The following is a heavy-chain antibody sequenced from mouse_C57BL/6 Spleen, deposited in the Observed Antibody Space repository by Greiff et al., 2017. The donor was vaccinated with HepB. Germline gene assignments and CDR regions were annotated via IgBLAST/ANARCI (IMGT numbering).Heavy chain of an antibody. D-gene: IGHD1-1*01. CDR1: GFTFSSYA. Sequence: EVQLVESGGGLVKPGGSLKLSCAASGFTFSSYAMSWVRQTPEKRLEWVATISDGGSYTYYPDNVKGRFTISRDNAKNNLYLQMSHLKSEDTAMYYCASPSITTVGGYFDVWGTGTTVTVSS. J-gene: IGHJ1*03. CDR3: ASPSITTVGGYFDV. CDR2: ISDGGSYT. V-gene: IGHV5-4*01.